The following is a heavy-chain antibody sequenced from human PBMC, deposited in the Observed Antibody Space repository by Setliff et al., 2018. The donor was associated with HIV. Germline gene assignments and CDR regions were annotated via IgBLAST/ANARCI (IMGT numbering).Heavy chain of an antibody. CDR3: ARDPFPSTNYYDSSMYPFAQFFQH. CDR1: GVSFSSYA. CDR2: IIPMFGAT. V-gene: IGHV1-69*13. D-gene: IGHD3-22*01. Sequence: SVKVSCKTSGVSFSSYAISWVRQAPGQGLEWMGGIIPMFGATNYAQKFQGRVTITADESTNTAYMGLSSLRSEDTAVYYCARDPFPSTNYYDSSMYPFAQFFQHWGQGTPVTVS. J-gene: IGHJ1*01.